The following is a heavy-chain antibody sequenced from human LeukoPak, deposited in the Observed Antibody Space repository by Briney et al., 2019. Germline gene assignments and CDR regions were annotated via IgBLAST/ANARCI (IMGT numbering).Heavy chain of an antibody. D-gene: IGHD2-15*01. CDR2: INPNSGDT. J-gene: IGHJ4*02. V-gene: IGHV1-2*06. Sequence: ASVKVSCKTSAYTFTAYYMNWVRQAPGQGLEWMGRINPNSGDTDYAQRFQGRVTMTRDTSISIAYMELGRLRSDDTAVYYCAKSDCSGGSCTNDYWGQGTLVTVSS. CDR1: AYTFTAYY. CDR3: AKSDCSGGSCTNDY.